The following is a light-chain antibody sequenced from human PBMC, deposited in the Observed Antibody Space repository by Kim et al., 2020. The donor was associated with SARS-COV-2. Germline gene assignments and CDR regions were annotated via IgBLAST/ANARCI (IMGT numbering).Light chain of an antibody. CDR3: AAWDDSLNAWV. Sequence: ELTQPPSASGTPGQRVTISCSGSNGINWYQQVPGTAPKLLVQSNNQRPSGVPDRFSGSKSGTSASLAISGLQSEDEAEYYCAAWDDSLNAWVFGGGTQLTVL. CDR1: NG. V-gene: IGLV1-44*01. CDR2: SNN. J-gene: IGLJ3*02.